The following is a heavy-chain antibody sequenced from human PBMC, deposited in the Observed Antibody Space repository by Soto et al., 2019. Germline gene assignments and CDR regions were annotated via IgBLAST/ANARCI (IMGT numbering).Heavy chain of an antibody. D-gene: IGHD6-19*01. CDR2: IYPGDSDT. J-gene: IGHJ4*02. V-gene: IGHV5-51*01. Sequence: RGESLKISCQGSGYSFSTYWIGWVRQMPGKGLEWMGIIYPGDSDTRYSPSFKGQVTISADKSISTAYLQWSSLKASDTAIYYCARRWSSGWYLDYWGRGTLVTVSS. CDR1: GYSFSTYW. CDR3: ARRWSSGWYLDY.